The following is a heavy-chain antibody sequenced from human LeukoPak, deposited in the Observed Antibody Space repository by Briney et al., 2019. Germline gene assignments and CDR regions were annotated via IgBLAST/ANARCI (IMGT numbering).Heavy chain of an antibody. D-gene: IGHD3-10*01. CDR3: AKGLTMVRGVPYFDY. Sequence: PGRSLRLSCAASGFTFSSYAMHWVRQAPGKGLEWVAVISYDGSNKYYADSVKGRFTISRDNSKNTLYLQMNSLSAEDTAVYYCAKGLTMVRGVPYFDYWGQGTLVTVSS. CDR2: ISYDGSNK. J-gene: IGHJ4*02. CDR1: GFTFSSYA. V-gene: IGHV3-30-3*01.